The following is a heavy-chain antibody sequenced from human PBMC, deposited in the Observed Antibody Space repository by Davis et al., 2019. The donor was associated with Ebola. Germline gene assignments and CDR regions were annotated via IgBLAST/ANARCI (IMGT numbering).Heavy chain of an antibody. D-gene: IGHD3-22*01. CDR1: GGTFSSYA. V-gene: IGHV1-69*13. CDR2: IIPIFGTA. J-gene: IGHJ4*02. Sequence: SVKVSCKASGGTFSSYAISWVRQAPGQGLEWMGGIIPIFGTANYAQKFQGRVTIIADESTSTAYMELSSLRSEDTAVYYCAGRIAAADTYYYDSSGYYFDYWGQGTLVTVSS. CDR3: AGRIAAADTYYYDSSGYYFDY.